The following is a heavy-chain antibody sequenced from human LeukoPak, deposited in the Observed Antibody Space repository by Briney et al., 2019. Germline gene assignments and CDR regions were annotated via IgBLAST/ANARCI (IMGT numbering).Heavy chain of an antibody. CDR3: ARSGPGRYDAFDI. J-gene: IGHJ3*02. Sequence: PSETLSLTRTVSGGSISSYYWSWIRQPPGKGLEWIGYIYYSGSTNYNPSLKSRVTISVDTSKNQFSLKLSSVTAADTAVYYCARSGPGRYDAFDIWGQGTMVTVSS. V-gene: IGHV4-59*01. D-gene: IGHD1-14*01. CDR1: GGSISSYY. CDR2: IYYSGST.